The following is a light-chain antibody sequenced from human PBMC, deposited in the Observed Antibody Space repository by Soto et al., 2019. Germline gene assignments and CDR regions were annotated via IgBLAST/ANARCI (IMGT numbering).Light chain of an antibody. Sequence: EIVLTQSPATLSLSRWERATLSCRASQSVSSFLAWFQQKPGQAPRLLIYDGSDRATGIPARFSGSGSGTDFTLTISSLEPEDFAVYYCQQRSSWPVTFGQGTRLEIK. V-gene: IGKV3-11*01. J-gene: IGKJ5*01. CDR2: DGS. CDR3: QQRSSWPVT. CDR1: QSVSSF.